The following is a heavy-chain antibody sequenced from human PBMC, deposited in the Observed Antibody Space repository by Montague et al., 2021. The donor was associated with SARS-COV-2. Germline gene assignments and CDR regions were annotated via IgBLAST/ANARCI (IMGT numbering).Heavy chain of an antibody. V-gene: IGHV4-34*01. Sequence: SETLSLTCAVYGGSFSDYYWSWIRQPPGKGLEWIGEINHRGTSKYNTSLKSRVSISLDTSKNQFSLYLSSVTAADTAVYYCARGRQHFNMIVVVMTGGEYYFDYCGQGTLVTVSS. D-gene: IGHD3-22*01. CDR2: INHRGTS. CDR1: GGSFSDYY. CDR3: ARGRQHFNMIVVVMTGGEYYFDY. J-gene: IGHJ4*02.